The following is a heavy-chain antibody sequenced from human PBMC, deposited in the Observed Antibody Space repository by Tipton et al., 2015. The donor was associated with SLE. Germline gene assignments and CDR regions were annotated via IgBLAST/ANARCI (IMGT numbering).Heavy chain of an antibody. CDR1: GFTFSSYG. Sequence: QLVQSGGGVVQPGGSLRLSCAASGFTFSSYGMHWVRQAPGKGLEWVAVISYDGSNKYYADSVKGRFTISRDNSKNTLYLQMNSLRAEDTAVYYCAKDVIVGPPGGFDYWGQGTLVTVSS. CDR2: ISYDGSNK. V-gene: IGHV3-30*18. J-gene: IGHJ4*02. D-gene: IGHD1-26*01. CDR3: AKDVIVGPPGGFDY.